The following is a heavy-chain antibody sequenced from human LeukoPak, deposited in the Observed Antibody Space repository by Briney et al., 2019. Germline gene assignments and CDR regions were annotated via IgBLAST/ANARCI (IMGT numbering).Heavy chain of an antibody. CDR2: IYGSATT. Sequence: SETLSLTCTVSGVSMSNHYWSWLRQPPGKGLEWIGYIYGSATTKYNPSLSSRVTMSVDTSKNQFSLKLTSVTAADTALYYCASRPADSNWYGVFDLWSRGTLVTVSS. D-gene: IGHD6-13*01. CDR1: GVSMSNHY. J-gene: IGHJ4*02. CDR3: ASRPADSNWYGVFDL. V-gene: IGHV4-59*11.